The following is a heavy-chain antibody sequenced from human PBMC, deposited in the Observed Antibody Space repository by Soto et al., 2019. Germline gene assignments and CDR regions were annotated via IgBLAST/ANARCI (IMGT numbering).Heavy chain of an antibody. CDR3: ARDSSGYDSGSDP. CDR1: GFPFSSYS. J-gene: IGHJ5*02. D-gene: IGHD5-12*01. Sequence: GGSLRLSCAASGFPFSSYSMHWVRQATGKGLEWVSAIGTAGDTYYPGSVKGRFTISRDNAKNSLYLQMNSLRADDTAVYYCARDSSGYDSGSDPWGQGTLVTVSS. V-gene: IGHV3-13*01. CDR2: IGTAGDT.